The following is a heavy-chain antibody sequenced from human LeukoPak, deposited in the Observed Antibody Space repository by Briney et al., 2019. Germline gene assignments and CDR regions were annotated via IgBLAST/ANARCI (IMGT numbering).Heavy chain of an antibody. J-gene: IGHJ4*02. CDR2: ISGYNGHT. CDR3: ARGSTVRYYRGPVDY. V-gene: IGHV1-18*01. Sequence: ASVKVSCKASGYTFTNYGLSWVRQAPGQGLEWMGWISGYNGHTNYVQKLQGRVTMTTDTSTSTACMELRSLRSDDTAVYYCARGSTVRYYRGPVDYWGQGTLVTVSS. D-gene: IGHD3-10*02. CDR1: GYTFTNYG.